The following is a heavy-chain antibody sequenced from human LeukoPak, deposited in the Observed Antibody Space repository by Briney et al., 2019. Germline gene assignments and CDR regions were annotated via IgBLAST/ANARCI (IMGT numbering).Heavy chain of an antibody. D-gene: IGHD6-19*01. CDR1: GFTFSSYS. V-gene: IGHV3-21*01. CDR2: ISSSSYI. Sequence: PGGSLRLSCAASGFTFSSYSMNWVRQAPGKGLEWVSSISSSSYIYYADSVKGRFTISRDNAKNSLYLQMNSLRAEDTAVYYCARGTIAVAGDDYRGQGTLVTVSS. CDR3: ARGTIAVAGDDY. J-gene: IGHJ4*02.